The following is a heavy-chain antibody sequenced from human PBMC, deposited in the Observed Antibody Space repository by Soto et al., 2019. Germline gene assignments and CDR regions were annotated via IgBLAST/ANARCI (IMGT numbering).Heavy chain of an antibody. J-gene: IGHJ4*02. CDR2: IYYSGST. Sequence: QLQLQESGPGLVKPSETLSLTCTVSGGSISSSSSYWGWIRQPPGKGLEWIGSIYYSGSTYYNPSLTSRVTIPVDTSKNQFSLKLSSVTAADTAVYYCARRIIVGGTGFDYWGQGTLVTVSS. V-gene: IGHV4-39*01. CDR3: ARRIIVGGTGFDY. CDR1: GGSISSSSSY. D-gene: IGHD1-26*01.